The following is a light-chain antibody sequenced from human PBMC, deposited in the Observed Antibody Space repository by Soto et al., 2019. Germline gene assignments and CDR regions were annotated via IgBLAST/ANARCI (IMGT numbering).Light chain of an antibody. CDR3: QQYNTWPPIT. CDR1: ETVATN. V-gene: IGKV3-15*01. CDR2: GAS. J-gene: IGKJ5*01. Sequence: GMTQYPATLSVSPGERATLSCWASETVATNLAWYQQKPGQAPRLLIYGASTRATGLPARFSGSGSGTDFTLTISSLQSEDFAVYYCQQYNTWPPITFGQGTRLEIK.